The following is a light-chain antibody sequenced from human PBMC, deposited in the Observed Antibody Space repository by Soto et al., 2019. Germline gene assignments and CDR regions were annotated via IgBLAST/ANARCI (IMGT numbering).Light chain of an antibody. CDR3: QQFNNYLALT. J-gene: IGKJ4*01. CDR2: DAS. Sequence: AIQLTQSPSSLSASVGDRVTITCRASQGISSALAWYQQKPGKAPKLLIYDASSLESGVPSRFSGSGSGTAFTLTISSLQPEDFATYYCQQFNNYLALTFGGGTKVEIK. CDR1: QGISSA. V-gene: IGKV1D-13*01.